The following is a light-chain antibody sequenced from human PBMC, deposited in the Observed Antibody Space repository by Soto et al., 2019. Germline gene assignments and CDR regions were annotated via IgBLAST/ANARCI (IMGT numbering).Light chain of an antibody. CDR1: QSVSSSY. CDR3: QQYGSSPWT. CDR2: GAS. J-gene: IGKJ1*01. Sequence: VMTQSPATLSVSPWERATLSCRASQSVSSSYLAWYQQKPGQAPRLLIYGASSRATGIPDRFSGSGSGTDFTLTISRLEPEDFAVYYCQQYGSSPWTFGQGTKVDI. V-gene: IGKV3-20*01.